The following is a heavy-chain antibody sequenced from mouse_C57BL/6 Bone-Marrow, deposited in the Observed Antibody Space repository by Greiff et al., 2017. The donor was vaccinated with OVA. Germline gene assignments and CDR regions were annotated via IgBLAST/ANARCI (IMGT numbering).Heavy chain of an antibody. Sequence: DVKLQESGAELVRPGASVKLSCTASGFNIKDDYMHWVKQRPEQGLEWIGWIDPENGDTEYASKFQGKATITADTSSNTAYLQLSSLTSEDTAVYYCTLITTVVDYAMDYWGQGTSVTVSS. J-gene: IGHJ4*01. D-gene: IGHD1-1*01. CDR1: GFNIKDDY. CDR2: IDPENGDT. V-gene: IGHV14-4*01. CDR3: TLITTVVDYAMDY.